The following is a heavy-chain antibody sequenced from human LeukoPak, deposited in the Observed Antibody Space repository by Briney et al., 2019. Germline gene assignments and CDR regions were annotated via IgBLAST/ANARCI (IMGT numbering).Heavy chain of an antibody. V-gene: IGHV1-2*02. D-gene: IGHD3-9*01. J-gene: IGHJ4*02. Sequence: ASVKVSCKASGYTFTGYYVHWVRQAPGQGLEWMGWINPNSGGTNYAQKFQGRVTMTRDTSISTAYMELSRLRSDDTAVYYCARGDHYDVLTGLQTPSHLSDYWGQGTLVTVSS. CDR2: INPNSGGT. CDR1: GYTFTGYY. CDR3: ARGDHYDVLTGLQTPSHLSDY.